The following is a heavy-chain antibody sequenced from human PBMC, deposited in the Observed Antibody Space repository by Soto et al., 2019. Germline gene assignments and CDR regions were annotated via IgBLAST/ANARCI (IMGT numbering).Heavy chain of an antibody. CDR1: GGTFSSYA. Sequence: QVQLVQSGAEVKKPGSSVKVSCKASGGTFSSYAISWVRQAPGQGLEWMGGIIPIFGTANYAQKFQGRVKITADESTSTAYVELSSLRSADTAVYYCARVVAYCGGDCYWWYFDLWGRGTLVTVSS. CDR2: IIPIFGTA. D-gene: IGHD2-21*02. J-gene: IGHJ2*01. CDR3: ARVVAYCGGDCYWWYFDL. V-gene: IGHV1-69*01.